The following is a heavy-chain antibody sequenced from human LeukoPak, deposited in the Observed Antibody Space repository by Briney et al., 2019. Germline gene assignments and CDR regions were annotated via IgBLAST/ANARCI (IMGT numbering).Heavy chain of an antibody. CDR2: IYTSGST. D-gene: IGHD3-10*01. CDR1: GGSISSYY. V-gene: IGHV4-4*07. J-gene: IGHJ6*02. CDR3: ARAPYGYYGSGGYHYYGMDV. Sequence: KPSETLSLTCTVSGGSISSYYWSWIRQPAGKGLEWIGRIYTSGSTNYNPSLKSRVTMSVDTSKNQFSLKLSSVTAADTDVHYCARAPYGYYGSGGYHYYGMDVWGQGTTVTVSS.